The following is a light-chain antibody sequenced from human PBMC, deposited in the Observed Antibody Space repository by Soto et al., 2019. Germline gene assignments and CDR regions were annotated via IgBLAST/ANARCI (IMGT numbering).Light chain of an antibody. CDR1: SSDVGGYNY. J-gene: IGLJ3*02. V-gene: IGLV2-11*01. CDR2: DVS. Sequence: QSALTQPRSVSGSPGQSVTISCTGTSSDVGGYNYVSWYQQHPGKAPKLIIYDVSKWPSGVPDRFSGSKSGNTASLTISGLQAEDEADYYCCSFAGTYTWVFGGRTKLTVL. CDR3: CSFAGTYTWV.